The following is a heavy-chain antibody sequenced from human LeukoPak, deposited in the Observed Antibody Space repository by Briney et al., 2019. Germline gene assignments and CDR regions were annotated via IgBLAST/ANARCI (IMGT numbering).Heavy chain of an antibody. CDR3: ARDRLGRGIAAAGRRVSMMDV. CDR2: ISWNSGSI. J-gene: IGHJ6*02. D-gene: IGHD6-13*01. Sequence: PGGSLRLSCAASGFTFDDYAMHWVRHAPGKGLEWVSGISWNSGSIGYADSVKGRFTISRDNSKNTLYLQMNSLRAEDTAVYYCARDRLGRGIAAAGRRVSMMDVWGQGTTVTVSS. CDR1: GFTFDDYA. V-gene: IGHV3-9*01.